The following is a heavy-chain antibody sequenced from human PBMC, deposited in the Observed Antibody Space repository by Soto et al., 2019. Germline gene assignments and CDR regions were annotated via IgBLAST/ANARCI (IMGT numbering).Heavy chain of an antibody. CDR1: GGTFSSYA. CDR3: ARTRILGYCSSTSCYNYFDY. Sequence: SVKVSCKASGGTFSSYAISWVRQAPGQGLEWMGGIIPIFGTANYAQKFQGRVTITADESTSTAYMELSSLRSEDTAVYYCARTRILGYCSSTSCYNYFDYWGQGTLVTVS. CDR2: IIPIFGTA. D-gene: IGHD2-2*02. J-gene: IGHJ4*02. V-gene: IGHV1-69*13.